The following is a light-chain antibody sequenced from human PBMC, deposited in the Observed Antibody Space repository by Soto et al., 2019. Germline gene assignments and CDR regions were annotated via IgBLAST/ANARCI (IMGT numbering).Light chain of an antibody. CDR2: KAS. Sequence: DIQMTQSPSTLSASVGDTVTITCRASQSISGWLAWYQQKPGKAPKLLIYKASNLESGVPSRFSGSGSGTEFTLTISSLQPDDFATYYCQQYNSYSSTWTFGQGTKVEIK. V-gene: IGKV1-5*03. CDR1: QSISGW. CDR3: QQYNSYSSTWT. J-gene: IGKJ1*01.